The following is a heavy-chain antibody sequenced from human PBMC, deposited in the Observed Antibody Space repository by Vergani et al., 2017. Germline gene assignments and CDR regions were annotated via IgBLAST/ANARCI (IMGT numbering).Heavy chain of an antibody. Sequence: VHMVESGGGVVQPGRSLRLSCAASGFTFSSYAMSWVRQAPGKGLEWVSAISGSGGSTYYADSVKGRFTISRDNSKNTLYLQMNSLRAEDTAVYYCAKRGALYYYDSSGYYNLLGKVTDWYFDLWGRGTLVTVSS. CDR3: AKRGALYYYDSSGYYNLLGKVTDWYFDL. J-gene: IGHJ2*01. CDR1: GFTFSSYA. CDR2: ISGSGGST. V-gene: IGHV3-23*04. D-gene: IGHD3-22*01.